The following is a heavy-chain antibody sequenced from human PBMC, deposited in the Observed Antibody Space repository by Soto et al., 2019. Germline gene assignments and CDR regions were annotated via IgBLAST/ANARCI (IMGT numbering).Heavy chain of an antibody. CDR3: ARHRDAYSSITRYFDY. V-gene: IGHV3-7*01. CDR2: IKQDGTEK. J-gene: IGHJ4*02. D-gene: IGHD5-18*01. CDR1: GFTFSNYW. Sequence: EVQLVESGGGLVQPGGSLRLYCAASGFTFSNYWTTWVRQAPGKGLEWVANIKQDGTEKYYVGSVRGRFTISRDNAKNSLFLQMVTLTADDTAVYYCARHRDAYSSITRYFDYWGQGTLVSVSS.